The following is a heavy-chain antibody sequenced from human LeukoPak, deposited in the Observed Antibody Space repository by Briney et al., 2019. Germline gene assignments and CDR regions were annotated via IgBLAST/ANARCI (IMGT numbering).Heavy chain of an antibody. CDR2: IYPSGGST. V-gene: IGHV1-46*01. Sequence: ASVKVSCKASGYTFTTYYMHWVRQAPGQGLEWMGMIYPSGGSTRNAQKFQGRVTMTTDTSTSTAYMELRSLRSDDTAVYYCARDAQQQLVRRYYYYYYMDVWGKGTTVTISS. CDR3: ARDAQQQLVRRYYYYYYMDV. D-gene: IGHD6-13*01. CDR1: GYTFTTYY. J-gene: IGHJ6*03.